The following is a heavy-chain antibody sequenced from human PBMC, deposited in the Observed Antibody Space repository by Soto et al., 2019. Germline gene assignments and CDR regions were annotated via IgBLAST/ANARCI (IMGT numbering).Heavy chain of an antibody. CDR3: ASALSGATYWFDP. CDR1: GFNFISYS. J-gene: IGHJ5*02. CDR2: ISSSSSTI. D-gene: IGHD1-26*01. Sequence: AGVSKRLSRTAAGFNFISYSRNWVRKKPGKGLEWVSYISSSSSTIYYADSVKGRFTISRDNAKNSLYLQMNSLRAEDTAVYYCASALSGATYWFDPWGQGTLVTVSS. V-gene: IGHV3-48*01.